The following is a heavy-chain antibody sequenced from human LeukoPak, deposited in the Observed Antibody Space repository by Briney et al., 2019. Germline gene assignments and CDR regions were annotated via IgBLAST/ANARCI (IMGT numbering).Heavy chain of an antibody. V-gene: IGHV4-39*01. CDR2: FSHNVGT. CDR3: ARHAPMGSGYYWHILDY. D-gene: IGHD3-3*01. CDR1: GGSISSSGYY. J-gene: IGHJ4*02. Sequence: SETLSPTCTVSGGSISSSGYYWGWIRQSPGMGLEWIGSFSHNVGTYYNPSHRGRVTISVDTSKNQFSLQLNSVTAADTAIYYCARHAPMGSGYYWHILDYWGQGTLDPVSS.